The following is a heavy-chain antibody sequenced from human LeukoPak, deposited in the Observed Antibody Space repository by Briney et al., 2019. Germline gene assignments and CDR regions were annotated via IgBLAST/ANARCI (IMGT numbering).Heavy chain of an antibody. J-gene: IGHJ6*03. CDR1: RYSIASSNW. CDR2: IYYTGSI. V-gene: IGHV4-28*05. CDR3: ARGGAAGYYYCYMDV. D-gene: IGHD2-15*01. Sequence: SETLSLTCAVSRYSIASSNWWGWIRQPPGKGLEYIGYIYYTGSIYYSPSLQSRVTMSADTSKNQFYLKLSSVTAADTAVYYCARGGAAGYYYCYMDVWGKGTTVTVSS.